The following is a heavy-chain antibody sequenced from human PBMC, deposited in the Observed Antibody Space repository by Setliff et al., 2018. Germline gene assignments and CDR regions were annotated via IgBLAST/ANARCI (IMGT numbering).Heavy chain of an antibody. Sequence: GGSLRLSCAASGFTFSSYLMSWVRQAPGKGLEWVANIKQDGSEKYHADSVKGRFTISRDNAKNSLYLQMTSLRAEDAAVYYCAREPTVTTLDYWGQGTLVTVSS. V-gene: IGHV3-7*01. CDR1: GFTFSSYL. CDR3: AREPTVTTLDY. J-gene: IGHJ4*02. D-gene: IGHD4-4*01. CDR2: IKQDGSEK.